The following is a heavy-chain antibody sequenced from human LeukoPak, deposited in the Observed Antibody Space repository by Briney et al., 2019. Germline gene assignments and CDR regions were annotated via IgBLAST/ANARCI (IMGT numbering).Heavy chain of an antibody. CDR2: INPNSGGT. CDR3: ARESIAAAGTLDY. J-gene: IGHJ4*02. D-gene: IGHD6-13*01. V-gene: IGHV1-2*02. Sequence: ASVKVSCKASGYTFTGSYMHWVRQAPGQGLEWMGWINPNSGGTNYAQKFQGRVTMTRDTSISTAYMELSRLRSDDTAVYYCARESIAAAGTLDYWGQGTLVTVSS. CDR1: GYTFTGSY.